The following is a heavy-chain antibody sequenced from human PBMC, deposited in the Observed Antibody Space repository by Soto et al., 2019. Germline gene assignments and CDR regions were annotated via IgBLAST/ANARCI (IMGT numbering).Heavy chain of an antibody. Sequence: QVQLQQWGAGLLKPSETLSLTCAVYGGSFSGYYWSWIRQPPGKGLEWIGEINHSGSTNYNPSLKSRVTISVDASKNQCSLQLSSVPAADTAVYYCARVRHYYGSGSYYPVRAFDIWGQGTMVTVSS. CDR3: ARVRHYYGSGSYYPVRAFDI. J-gene: IGHJ3*02. D-gene: IGHD3-10*01. CDR1: GGSFSGYY. CDR2: INHSGST. V-gene: IGHV4-34*01.